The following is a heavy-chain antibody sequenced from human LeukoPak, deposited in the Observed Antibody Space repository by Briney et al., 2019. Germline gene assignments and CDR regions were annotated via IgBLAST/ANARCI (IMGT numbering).Heavy chain of an antibody. CDR2: INPNDGDT. CDR3: ARANFLYCSSSTCLFDS. V-gene: IGHV1-2*02. J-gene: IGHJ4*02. Sequence: GASVNVSCKASGYTFTDYYMHWVRQAPGQGFGWMGWINPNDGDTNYAQKFQGRVTMTRDTSISTAHMEVSRLRSDDTAVYYCARANFLYCSSSTCLFDSWGQGTLVTVSS. D-gene: IGHD2-2*01. CDR1: GYTFTDYY.